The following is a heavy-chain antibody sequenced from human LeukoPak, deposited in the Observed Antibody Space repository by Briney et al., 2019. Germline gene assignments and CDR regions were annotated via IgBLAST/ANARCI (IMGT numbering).Heavy chain of an antibody. Sequence: GGSLRLSCAASGFTFISYAMQWVRQAPGKGLEWVAALSYDGSNKYYADSVKGRFTISRDSTKNTLYLRMNSLRAEDTAVYYCARSYYDITGYAFDFWGQGTMVTVSS. CDR3: ARSYYDITGYAFDF. V-gene: IGHV3-30-3*01. D-gene: IGHD3-22*01. J-gene: IGHJ3*01. CDR1: GFTFISYA. CDR2: LSYDGSNK.